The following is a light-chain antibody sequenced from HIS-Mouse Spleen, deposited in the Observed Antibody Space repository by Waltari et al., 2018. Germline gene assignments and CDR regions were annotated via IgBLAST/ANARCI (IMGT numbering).Light chain of an antibody. CDR2: DVS. J-gene: IGLJ2*01. Sequence: QSALTQPASVSGSPGQSITISCTGTSSDVGGYNHVSWYQQHPGKAPKLMIYDVSNRPSGVSNRFSGSKSGNTASLTISELQAEDEADYYCSSYTSSSFNVVFGGGTKLTVL. V-gene: IGLV2-14*03. CDR3: SSYTSSSFNVV. CDR1: SSDVGGYNH.